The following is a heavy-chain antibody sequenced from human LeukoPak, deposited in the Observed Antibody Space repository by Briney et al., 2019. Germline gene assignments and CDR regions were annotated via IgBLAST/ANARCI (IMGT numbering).Heavy chain of an antibody. Sequence: GESLKISCAGSGYSFTSYWIAWVRQMPGKGLEWMGIIYPGDFDTRYSPSFQGQVTISADKSINTAYLQCSSLKASDTAIYYCARRALTTGYFDYWGQGSLVTVSS. D-gene: IGHD1-1*01. CDR3: ARRALTTGYFDY. J-gene: IGHJ4*02. CDR2: IYPGDFDT. CDR1: GYSFTSYW. V-gene: IGHV5-51*01.